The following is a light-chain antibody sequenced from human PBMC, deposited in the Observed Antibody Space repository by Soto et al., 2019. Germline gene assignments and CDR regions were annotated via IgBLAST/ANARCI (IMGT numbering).Light chain of an antibody. CDR1: SSDVGDYEH. V-gene: IGLV2-18*02. CDR3: SSYTSSSLYV. J-gene: IGLJ1*01. CDR2: DVT. Sequence: QSALTQPPSVSGSPGQSVTISCTVTSSDVGDYEHVSWYQQAPGTAPKLIIFDVTNRPSGVPDRFSGSKSGNTPSLTIFGLQAEDEADYYCSSYTSSSLYVFGTGTKVTVL.